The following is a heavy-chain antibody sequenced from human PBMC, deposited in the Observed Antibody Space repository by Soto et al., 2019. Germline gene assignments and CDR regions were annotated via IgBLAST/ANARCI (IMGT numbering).Heavy chain of an antibody. D-gene: IGHD2-15*01. CDR3: ARKRVVAATWSYYYYMDV. J-gene: IGHJ6*03. CDR1: GGSFSGYY. V-gene: IGHV4-34*01. Sequence: QVQLQQWGAGLLKPSETLSLTCAVYGGSFSGYYWSWIRQPPGKGLEWIGEINHSGSTNYNPSLKSRDTISVDTSKNQFSLKLSSVTAADTAVYYCARKRVVAATWSYYYYMDVWGKGTTVTVSS. CDR2: INHSGST.